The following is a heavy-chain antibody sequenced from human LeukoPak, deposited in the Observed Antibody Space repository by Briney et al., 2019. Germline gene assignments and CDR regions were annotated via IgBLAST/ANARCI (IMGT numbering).Heavy chain of an antibody. J-gene: IGHJ6*02. CDR3: ARALASSSTHSSSYYYGMDV. Sequence: GGSLRLSCAASGFTFSSYWMSWVRQAPGKGHEWVANIKQDGSEKYYVDSVKGRFTISRDNAKNSLYRQMNSLRAEDTAVYYCARALASSSTHSSSYYYGMDVWGQGTTVTVSS. CDR1: GFTFSSYW. V-gene: IGHV3-7*05. D-gene: IGHD2-2*01. CDR2: IKQDGSEK.